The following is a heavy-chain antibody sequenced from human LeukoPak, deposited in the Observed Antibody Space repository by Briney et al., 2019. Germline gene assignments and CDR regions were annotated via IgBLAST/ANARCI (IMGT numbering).Heavy chain of an antibody. J-gene: IGHJ3*02. CDR1: GGTFSSYA. V-gene: IGHV1-69*05. CDR2: IIPIFGTA. Sequence: GSSVKVSCKASGGTFSSYAISWVRQAPGQGLEWMGGIIPIFGTANYAQKFQGRVTITTDESTSTAYMELSSLRSEDMAVYYCARWGVAVAGTSRAFDIWGQGTMVTVSS. D-gene: IGHD6-19*01. CDR3: ARWGVAVAGTSRAFDI.